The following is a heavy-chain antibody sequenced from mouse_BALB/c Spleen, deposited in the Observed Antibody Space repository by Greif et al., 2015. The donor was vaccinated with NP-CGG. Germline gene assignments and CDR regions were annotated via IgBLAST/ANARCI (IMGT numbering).Heavy chain of an antibody. J-gene: IGHJ4*01. D-gene: IGHD2-12*01. CDR3: EREGYDSVYYAMDY. CDR2: FRSGRSYT. Sequence: EVKLMESGGDLVKPGGSLKLSCAASGFTFSSYGLSWVRPTPDKSPEWVATFRSGRSYTYYPASVTGRFTISRDNAKNTLYLQMSSLKSEDTAMYYCEREGYDSVYYAMDYWGQRTSVTVSS. V-gene: IGHV5-6*01. CDR1: GFTFSSYG.